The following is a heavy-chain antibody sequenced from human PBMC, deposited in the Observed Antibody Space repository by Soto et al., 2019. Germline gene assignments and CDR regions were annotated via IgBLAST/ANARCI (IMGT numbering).Heavy chain of an antibody. Sequence: SETLSLTCIVSGDSVTSGSYYWTWLRQPPGKGLEWIGYISYTGRTKYNPSLQSRVTISVDTSKNQFSLKLSSVTAADTAVYYCARKYYDFWSGYCGGWFDPWGQGTLVTVSS. D-gene: IGHD3-3*01. CDR2: ISYTGRT. V-gene: IGHV4-61*01. J-gene: IGHJ5*02. CDR1: GDSVTSGSYY. CDR3: ARKYYDFWSGYCGGWFDP.